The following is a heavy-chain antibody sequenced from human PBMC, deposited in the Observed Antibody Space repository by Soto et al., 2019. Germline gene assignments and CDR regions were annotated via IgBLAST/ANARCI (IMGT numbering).Heavy chain of an antibody. V-gene: IGHV4-59*11. CDR3: ARAGTNMVQFDY. D-gene: IGHD3-10*01. Sequence: QVQLQESGPGLVRPSETLSLTCAVSGGSINGHFWSWIRQSTGKGLEWIGHIYYSGSTSYSPSLKSRVSISVDTSKNQFSLEVHSLTAADTAVYYCARAGTNMVQFDYWGQGTLVTVSS. J-gene: IGHJ4*02. CDR1: GGSINGHF. CDR2: IYYSGST.